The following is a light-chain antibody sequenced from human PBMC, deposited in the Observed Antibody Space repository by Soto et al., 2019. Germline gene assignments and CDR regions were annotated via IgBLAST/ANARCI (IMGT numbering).Light chain of an antibody. V-gene: IGKV3-20*01. CDR1: QSVSSSY. Sequence: IVLTQSPGTLSLSPGERATLSCRASQSVSSSYLAWYQQKPGQAPRLLIYVASSRATGIPDRFSGSGSGTDFTLTISRREPEDFALYYCQQDGSSPRVTFGQGTKVEIK. J-gene: IGKJ1*01. CDR2: VAS. CDR3: QQDGSSPRVT.